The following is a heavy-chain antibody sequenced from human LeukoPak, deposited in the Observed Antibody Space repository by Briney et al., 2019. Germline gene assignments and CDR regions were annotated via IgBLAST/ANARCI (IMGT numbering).Heavy chain of an antibody. J-gene: IGHJ6*02. CDR1: GFTFDDYA. V-gene: IGHV3-43*02. D-gene: IGHD6-13*01. CDR2: ISGDGGST. CDR3: AKDTIDSSSWYRASGNYYYGMDV. Sequence: PGGSLRLSCAASGFTFDDYAMPWVRQAPGKGLEWVSLISGDGGSTYYADSVKGRFTISRDNSKNSLYLQMNSLRTEDTALYYCAKDTIDSSSWYRASGNYYYGMDVWGQGTTVTVSS.